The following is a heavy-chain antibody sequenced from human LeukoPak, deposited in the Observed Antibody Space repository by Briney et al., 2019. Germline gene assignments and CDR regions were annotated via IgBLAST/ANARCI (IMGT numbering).Heavy chain of an antibody. V-gene: IGHV3-7*03. CDR2: IKQDGSKK. D-gene: IGHD3-22*01. Sequence: GGSLRLSCAASGFAFSDSWMTWIRQAPGKGLEWVANIKQDGSKKNYVDSVKGRFTISRDNAKNSLYLQMNSLRAEDTAVYHCATPLDYYDSSGYHQGGDWGQGTLVTVSS. CDR3: ATPLDYYDSSGYHQGGD. CDR1: GFAFSDSW. J-gene: IGHJ4*02.